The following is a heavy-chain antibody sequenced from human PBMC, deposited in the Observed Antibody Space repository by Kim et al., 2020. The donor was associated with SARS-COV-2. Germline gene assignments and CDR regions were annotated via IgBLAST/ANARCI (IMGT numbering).Heavy chain of an antibody. CDR1: GFTFSDHY. CDR2: IRTNTYGGTR. CDR3: ARCRRAFECMDG. V-gene: IGHV3-49*04. Sequence: GGSLRLSCTASGFTFSDHYLTWVRLAPVKGLAWVGLIRTNTYGGTREYAPSVKDRFTVPRDGSNSVAYLQLISLSSEDTAGYYRARCRRAFECMDGLVQG. J-gene: IGHJ6*02. D-gene: IGHD3-9*01.